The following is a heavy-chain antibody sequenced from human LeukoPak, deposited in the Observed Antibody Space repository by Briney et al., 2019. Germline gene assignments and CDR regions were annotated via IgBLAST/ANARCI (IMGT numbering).Heavy chain of an antibody. J-gene: IGHJ4*02. V-gene: IGHV3-23*01. D-gene: IGHD2-15*01. CDR3: APYCSGGSCYRY. Sequence: GGSLRLSCVASGLTFSSYAMSWVRQAPGKGLEWVSTISVSGGGTYYADSVKGRFTISRDNSKNTLYLQMNSLRAEDTAVYYCAPYCSGGSCYRYWGQGTLVTVSS. CDR1: GLTFSSYA. CDR2: ISVSGGGT.